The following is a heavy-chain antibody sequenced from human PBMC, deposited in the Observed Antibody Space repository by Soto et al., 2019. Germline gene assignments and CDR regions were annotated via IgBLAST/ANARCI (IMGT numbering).Heavy chain of an antibody. Sequence: QVQLVESGGGVVQPGRSLRLSCAASGFTFTSHALHWARQAPGKGLEWVAVIWYDGSNKYYADSVKGRFTISRDNSKNTLYLQMNSLRAEDTAVYYCARDPYYYDSSGYWGVDYWGQGTLVTVSS. D-gene: IGHD3-22*01. CDR1: GFTFTSHA. CDR2: IWYDGSNK. V-gene: IGHV3-33*08. J-gene: IGHJ4*02. CDR3: ARDPYYYDSSGYWGVDY.